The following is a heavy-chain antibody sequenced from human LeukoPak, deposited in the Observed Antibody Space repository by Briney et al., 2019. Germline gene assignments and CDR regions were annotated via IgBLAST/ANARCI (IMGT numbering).Heavy chain of an antibody. CDR2: IYTSGST. CDR3: ARANYYGSGSYYSRLTRKNAPKFDP. D-gene: IGHD3-10*01. Sequence: SETLSLTCTVSGGSISSYYWSWIRQPAGKGLEWIGRIYTSGSTNYNPSLKSRVTMSVDTSKNQFSLKLSSVTAADTAVYYCARANYYGSGSYYSRLTRKNAPKFDPWGQGTLVTVSS. CDR1: GGSISSYY. V-gene: IGHV4-4*07. J-gene: IGHJ5*02.